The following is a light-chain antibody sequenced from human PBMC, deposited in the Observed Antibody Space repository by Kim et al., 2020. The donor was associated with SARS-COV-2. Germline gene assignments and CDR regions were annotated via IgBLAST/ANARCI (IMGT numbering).Light chain of an antibody. CDR1: SSDVGAYNH. Sequence: GQSITISCNGNSSDVGAYNHVSWYQQYPDKAPKLMIYDVINRPSGVSNRFSGSKSGNTASLTISGVRAEDEADYFCSSYTTSSTVVFGTGTKVTVL. J-gene: IGLJ1*01. CDR2: DVI. V-gene: IGLV2-14*03. CDR3: SSYTTSSTVV.